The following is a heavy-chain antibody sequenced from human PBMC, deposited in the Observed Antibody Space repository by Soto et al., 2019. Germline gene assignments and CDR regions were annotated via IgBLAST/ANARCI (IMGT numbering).Heavy chain of an antibody. D-gene: IGHD4-17*01. CDR3: AKDAWVTTWQMDP. Sequence: QVQLVQSGAEVKKSGASVKVSCKASGYSFTSYGMHWVRQAPGQRLEWMGWINPDNGITKYSQRFQGRVSITSDTSATTAYMELSSLTSEDTAIYYCAKDAWVTTWQMDPWGQGTLVSVSS. V-gene: IGHV1-3*01. CDR1: GYSFTSYG. J-gene: IGHJ5*02. CDR2: INPDNGIT.